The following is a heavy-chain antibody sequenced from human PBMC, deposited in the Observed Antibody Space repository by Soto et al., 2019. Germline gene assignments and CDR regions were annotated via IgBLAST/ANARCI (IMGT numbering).Heavy chain of an antibody. D-gene: IGHD2-2*01. Sequence: SETVSLTCTVSGGSISSYYWSWIRQPAGKALEWIGRFYSSGSTNYKSSLKNRVTMSVDTSKNQFSLKLSSVTAADTAVYYCASGTCSSTSCPRWGYYYYGMDVWGQGTTVTVSS. CDR2: FYSSGST. CDR3: ASGTCSSTSCPRWGYYYYGMDV. CDR1: GGSISSYY. V-gene: IGHV4-4*07. J-gene: IGHJ6*02.